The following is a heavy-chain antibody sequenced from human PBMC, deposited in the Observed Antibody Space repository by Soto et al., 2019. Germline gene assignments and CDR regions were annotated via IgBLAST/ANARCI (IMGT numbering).Heavy chain of an antibody. CDR1: GGTFSSYT. D-gene: IGHD2-2*01. CDR3: ASMGLVGHFDY. J-gene: IGHJ4*02. Sequence: QVQLVQSGAEVEKPGSSVKVSCKASGGTFSSYTISWVRQAPGQGLEWMGRIIPILGIANYAQKFQGRVTITADKATSTAYMELSRLRSEDTAVYYCASMGLVGHFDYWGQGTLGTGSS. V-gene: IGHV1-69*02. CDR2: IIPILGIA.